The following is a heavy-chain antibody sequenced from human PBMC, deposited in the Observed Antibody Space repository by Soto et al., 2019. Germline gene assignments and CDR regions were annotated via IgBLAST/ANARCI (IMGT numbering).Heavy chain of an antibody. D-gene: IGHD6-6*01. Sequence: GESLKISCKGSGYSFTSHWIGWVRQMPGKGLEWMGIIYPGDSDTRYSPSFQGQVTISADKSISTAYLQWSSLKASDTAMYYCARGSSSSDLYYYYSWGIDVWGQGTTVTVSS. CDR1: GYSFTSHW. J-gene: IGHJ6*02. CDR2: IYPGDSDT. V-gene: IGHV5-51*01. CDR3: ARGSSSSDLYYYYSWGIDV.